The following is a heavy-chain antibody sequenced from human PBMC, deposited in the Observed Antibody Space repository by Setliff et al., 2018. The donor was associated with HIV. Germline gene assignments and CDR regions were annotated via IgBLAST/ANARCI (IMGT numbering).Heavy chain of an antibody. D-gene: IGHD1-26*01. Sequence: ASVKVSCKASGYTFTSNDINWVRQATGQGLEWMGWMNPNSGNTGYAQKFQGRITISRNTSIGTSYMELNSLISEDTAVYYCARGTRVVGATTHFYYYMDVWGKGTTVTVSS. CDR2: MNPNSGNT. V-gene: IGHV1-8*02. J-gene: IGHJ6*03. CDR3: ARGTRVVGATTHFYYYMDV. CDR1: GYTFTSND.